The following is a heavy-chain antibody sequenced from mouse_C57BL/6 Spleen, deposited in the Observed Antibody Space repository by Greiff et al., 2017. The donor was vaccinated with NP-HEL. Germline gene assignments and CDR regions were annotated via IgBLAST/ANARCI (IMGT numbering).Heavy chain of an antibody. J-gene: IGHJ1*03. CDR1: GFTFTDYY. CDR2: IRNKANGYTT. Sequence: EVQLVESGGGLVQPGGSLSLSCAASGFTFTDYYMSWVRQPPGKALEWVGFIRNKANGYTTEYSASVKGRFTISRDNSKSILYLQMNALRAEDSATYYCARYYDGSPYWYCDVRGTGTTVTVAS. V-gene: IGHV7-3*01. CDR3: ARYYDGSPYWYCDV. D-gene: IGHD1-1*01.